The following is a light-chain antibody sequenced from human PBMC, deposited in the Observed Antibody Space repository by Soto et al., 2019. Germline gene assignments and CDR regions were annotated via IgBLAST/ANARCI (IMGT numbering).Light chain of an antibody. J-gene: IGKJ5*01. CDR1: ESISTW. CDR3: QQYDEHSIT. V-gene: IGKV1-5*01. CDR2: NAS. Sequence: DIHMTQSPSTLSASVGDRVTITCRASESISTWLDWYQQRPGKAPNLLIYNASSLESGVPSRFRGSGSGTEFTLSISSLPPDDFGPYYCQQYDEHSITFGQGTRLEIK.